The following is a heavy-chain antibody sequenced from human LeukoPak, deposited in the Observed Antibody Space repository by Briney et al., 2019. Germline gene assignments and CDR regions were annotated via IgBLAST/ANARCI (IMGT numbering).Heavy chain of an antibody. CDR2: ISHDGII. V-gene: IGHV3-74*01. Sequence: GGSLRLSCAASGFTFSSHSMNWVRRTPGKGLVWVSRISHDGIISYADSVKGRFTISRDNAKNTLTLQMNSLRVEDTAVYFCARDWVYKIDYWGRGTLVTVSS. CDR3: ARDWVYKIDY. CDR1: GFTFSSHS. J-gene: IGHJ4*02. D-gene: IGHD5-24*01.